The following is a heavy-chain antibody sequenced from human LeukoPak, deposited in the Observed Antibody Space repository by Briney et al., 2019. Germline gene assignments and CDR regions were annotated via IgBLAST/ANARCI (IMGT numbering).Heavy chain of an antibody. D-gene: IGHD3-22*01. V-gene: IGHV3-23*01. CDR2: ISASGGST. J-gene: IGHJ4*02. Sequence: GGSLRLSCAASRFSFSTYAMHWVRQAPGKGLEWVSSISASGGSTYSADSVKGRFTISRDNSKNTVYLQMSSLRAEDTAVYYCARGVDYYENSGTIDYWGQGTLVTVSS. CDR3: ARGVDYYENSGTIDY. CDR1: RFSFSTYA.